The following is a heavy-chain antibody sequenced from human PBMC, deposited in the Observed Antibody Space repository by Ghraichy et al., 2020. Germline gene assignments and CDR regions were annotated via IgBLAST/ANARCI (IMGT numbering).Heavy chain of an antibody. CDR3: VGDPPCSGYAFGI. CDR2: IWANGINR. J-gene: IGHJ3*02. CDR1: GFSFSTYG. Sequence: GESLNISCAASGFSFSTYGMHWVRQAPGRGLEWVAFIWANGINRYYGDSVTGRFTVSRDNSNNNLYLQMNRLRVDDTAVYYCVGDPPCSGYAFGIWGQGTMVNVSS. D-gene: IGHD6-25*01. V-gene: IGHV3-33*01.